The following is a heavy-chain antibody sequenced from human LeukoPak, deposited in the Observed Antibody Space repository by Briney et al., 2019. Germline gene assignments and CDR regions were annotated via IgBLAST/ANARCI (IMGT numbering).Heavy chain of an antibody. CDR2: INPSDGRT. Sequence: ASVKVSCKASGYTFSNYYMHWVRQAPEQGLEWMGIINPSDGRTTYTQKFQGRVTMTRDMSTSTVYMELSSLRAEDTAIYFCARVTYYFYMDVWGKGTTVTVSS. CDR3: ARVTYYFYMDV. J-gene: IGHJ6*03. V-gene: IGHV1-46*01. CDR1: GYTFSNYY.